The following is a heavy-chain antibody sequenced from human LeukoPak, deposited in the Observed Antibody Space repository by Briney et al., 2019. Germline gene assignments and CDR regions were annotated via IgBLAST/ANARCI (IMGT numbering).Heavy chain of an antibody. J-gene: IGHJ4*02. D-gene: IGHD3-9*01. CDR2: IYYTGTT. CDR3: ARFSSDCSTASCFLTY. CDR1: GGSLSSHY. V-gene: IGHV4-59*11. Sequence: SETLSLTCTVSGGSLSSHYWSWIRQPPGKGLELIGHIYYTGTTYYNPSLNSRVTISLDTSRNRFSLWLTSVTAADTAVYYCARFSSDCSTASCFLTYWGQGTLVTVSS.